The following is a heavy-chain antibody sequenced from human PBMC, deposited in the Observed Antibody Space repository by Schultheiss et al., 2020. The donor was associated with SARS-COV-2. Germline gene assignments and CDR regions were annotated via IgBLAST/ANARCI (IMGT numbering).Heavy chain of an antibody. V-gene: IGHV3-72*01. CDR1: GFTFSDHY. D-gene: IGHD3-10*01. CDR2: TRNKANSYTT. CDR3: ARDYWFGEPSSAFDI. Sequence: GGSLRLSCAASGFTFSDHYMDWVRQAPGKGLEWVGRTRNKANSYTTEYAASVKGRFTISRDDSKNTLYLQMNSLKTEDTAVYYCARDYWFGEPSSAFDIWGQGTMVTVSS. J-gene: IGHJ3*02.